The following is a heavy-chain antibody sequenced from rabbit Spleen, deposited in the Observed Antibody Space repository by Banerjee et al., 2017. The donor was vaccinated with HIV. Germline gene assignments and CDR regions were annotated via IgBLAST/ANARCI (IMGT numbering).Heavy chain of an antibody. CDR2: IAGSSSDFT. CDR1: GFDLSDYYY. Sequence: QSLEESGGDLVKPGASLTLTCTASGFDLSDYYYMYWVRQAPGKGLEWISCIAGSSSDFTYSATWAKGRFTCSKTSSTTVTLQMTSLTVADTATYFCARGSATMTMVITGYYFNLWGPGTLVTVS. CDR3: ARGSATMTMVITGYYFNL. V-gene: IGHV1S40*01. J-gene: IGHJ4*01. D-gene: IGHD2-1*01.